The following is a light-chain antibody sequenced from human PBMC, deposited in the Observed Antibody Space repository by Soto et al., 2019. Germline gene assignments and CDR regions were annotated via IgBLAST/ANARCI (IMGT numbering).Light chain of an antibody. J-gene: IGLJ2*01. CDR2: ASD. Sequence: QSVLTQPPSVSAAPGQKVTISCSGSSATIGSNFLSWYQQLPGTAPKLVIYASDRRPSEIPDRFSGSKSGPSATLDITGLETGDEADYYCGAWDDSLSVVLFGGGTKLTVL. CDR1: SATIGSNF. V-gene: IGLV1-51*01. CDR3: GAWDDSLSVVL.